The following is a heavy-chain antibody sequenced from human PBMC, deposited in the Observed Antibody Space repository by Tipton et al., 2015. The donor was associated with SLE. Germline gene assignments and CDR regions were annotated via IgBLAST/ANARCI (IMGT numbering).Heavy chain of an antibody. CDR1: GASVTSFY. CDR3: ARTLGAIAHTVYDAFDI. CDR2: IDSSGNT. V-gene: IGHV4-4*07. J-gene: IGHJ3*02. D-gene: IGHD1-26*01. Sequence: TLSLTCTVSGASVTSFYWTWIRQPAGKALQWIGHIDSSGNTYYNPSLRSRVTMSVDMSKNQFSLRLTSVTAADTAVYYCARTLGAIAHTVYDAFDIWGQGKMVTVSS.